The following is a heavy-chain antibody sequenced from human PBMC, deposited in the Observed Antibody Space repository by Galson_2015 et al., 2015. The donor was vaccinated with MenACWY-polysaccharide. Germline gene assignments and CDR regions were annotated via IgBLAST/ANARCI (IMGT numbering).Heavy chain of an antibody. Sequence: SLRLSCAASGLTFSDYFMTWVRQAPGKGLEWVANIERDGSEKNYVDSVKARFTISRDNAKNSLYLQMDNLRAEDTAVYYCAGELGWSSDYWGPGTLVTAPS. J-gene: IGHJ4*02. CDR3: AGELGWSSDY. CDR1: GLTFSDYF. D-gene: IGHD6-19*01. V-gene: IGHV3-7*01. CDR2: IERDGSEK.